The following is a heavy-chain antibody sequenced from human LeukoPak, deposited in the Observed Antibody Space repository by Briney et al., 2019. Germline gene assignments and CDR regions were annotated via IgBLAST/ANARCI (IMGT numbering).Heavy chain of an antibody. V-gene: IGHV1-46*01. J-gene: IGHJ6*02. D-gene: IGHD3-9*01. CDR1: GHTFTSYY. Sequence: ASVKVSCKASGHTFTSYYMHWVRQAPGQGLEWMGIINPSGGSTSYAQKFQGRVTMTRDTSTSTVYMELSSLRSEDTAVYYCARVGINYDILTGYLYYYGMDVWGQGTTVTVSS. CDR3: ARVGINYDILTGYLYYYGMDV. CDR2: INPSGGST.